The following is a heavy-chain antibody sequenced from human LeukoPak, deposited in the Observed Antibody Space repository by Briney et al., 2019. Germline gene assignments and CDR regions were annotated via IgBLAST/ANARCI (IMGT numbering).Heavy chain of an antibody. D-gene: IGHD5-18*01. V-gene: IGHV1-18*04. CDR3: AREFILGGLGLLFYFDY. CDR1: GYTFTGYY. J-gene: IGHJ4*02. Sequence: ASVKVSCKASGYTFTGYYMHWVRQAPGQGLEWMGWISAYNGNTNYVQNLQGRVTMTTDTSTSTVYMELRSLRSDDTAVYYCAREFILGGLGLLFYFDYWGQGTLVTVSS. CDR2: ISAYNGNT.